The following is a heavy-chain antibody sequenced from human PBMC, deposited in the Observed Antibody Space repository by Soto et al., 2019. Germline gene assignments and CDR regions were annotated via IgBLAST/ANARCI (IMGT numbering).Heavy chain of an antibody. J-gene: IGHJ1*01. CDR1: GFTFDDYA. V-gene: IGHV3-9*01. Sequence: GGSLRLSCAASGFTFDDYAMHWVRQAPGKGLEWVSGISWNSGSIGYADSVRGRFTISRDNAKNSLYLQMNSLRAEDTALYYCAKDLYDSSGYILDWGQGTLVTVSS. CDR3: AKDLYDSSGYILD. CDR2: ISWNSGSI. D-gene: IGHD3-22*01.